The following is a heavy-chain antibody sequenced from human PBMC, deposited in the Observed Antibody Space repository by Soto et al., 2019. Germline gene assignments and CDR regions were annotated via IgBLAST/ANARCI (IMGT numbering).Heavy chain of an antibody. D-gene: IGHD2-15*01. J-gene: IGHJ6*02. Sequence: GGSLRLSCAASGFTFSSYSMNWVRQAPGKGLEWVSSISSSSSYIYYADSVKGRFTISRDNAKNSLYLQMNSLRAEGTAVYYCARENVAQAGMDVWGQGTTVTVSS. CDR2: ISSSSSYI. CDR3: ARENVAQAGMDV. V-gene: IGHV3-21*01. CDR1: GFTFSSYS.